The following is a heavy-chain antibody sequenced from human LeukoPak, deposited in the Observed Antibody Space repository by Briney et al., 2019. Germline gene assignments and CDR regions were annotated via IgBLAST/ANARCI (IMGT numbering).Heavy chain of an antibody. CDR1: GFTFSSYA. J-gene: IGHJ4*02. V-gene: IGHV3-30-3*01. CDR2: ISYDGSNK. CDR3: ARDRSEGYCTNGVCGIFDY. Sequence: PGGSLRLSCAASGFTFSSYAMHWVRQAPGKGLEWVAVISYDGSNKYYADSVKGRFTISRDNSKNTLYLQMNSLRAEDTAVYYCARDRSEGYCTNGVCGIFDYWGQGTLVTVSS. D-gene: IGHD2-8*01.